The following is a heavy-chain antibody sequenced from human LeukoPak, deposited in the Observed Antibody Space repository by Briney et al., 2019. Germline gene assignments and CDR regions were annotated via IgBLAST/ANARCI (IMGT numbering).Heavy chain of an antibody. V-gene: IGHV3-21*04. D-gene: IGHD3-22*01. CDR1: GFSFSSYE. CDR2: ISSSSSFI. Sequence: PGGSLRLSCAAFGFSFSSYEMNWVRQAPGKGLEWVSSISSSSSFIYYADSVKGRFTISRDNAKNSLYLQMNSLRAEDTAVYYCAKEGAYYDSSGYLDYWGQGTLVTVSS. J-gene: IGHJ4*02. CDR3: AKEGAYYDSSGYLDY.